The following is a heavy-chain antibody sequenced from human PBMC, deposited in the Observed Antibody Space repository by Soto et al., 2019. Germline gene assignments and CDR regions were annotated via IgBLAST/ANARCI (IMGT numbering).Heavy chain of an antibody. V-gene: IGHV3-7*01. CDR1: GFSFSTYW. Sequence: EVLLLESGGGLVQPGGSLRLSCAASGFSFSTYWMSWVRLAPGTGLEGVATLKQDAIDYYHADSVKGRFAISRDNAENSLYLQMTSLRPDDTAVYYCVRGCDRSHCPYYIDVWGTGTTVTVSS. D-gene: IGHD3-22*01. J-gene: IGHJ6*03. CDR2: LKQDAIDY. CDR3: VRGCDRSHCPYYIDV.